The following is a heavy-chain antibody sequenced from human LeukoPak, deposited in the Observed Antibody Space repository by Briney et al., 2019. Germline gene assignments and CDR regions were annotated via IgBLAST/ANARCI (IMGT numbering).Heavy chain of an antibody. J-gene: IGHJ4*02. Sequence: ASVKVSCKASGYTFTSYYMHWVRQAPGQGLEWMGIINPSGGSTSYAQKFQGRVTITTDESTSTAYMELSSLRSEDTAVYYCARGVAARGPDYWGQGTLVTVSS. CDR2: INPSGGST. CDR1: GYTFTSYY. D-gene: IGHD6-6*01. CDR3: ARGVAARGPDY. V-gene: IGHV1-46*01.